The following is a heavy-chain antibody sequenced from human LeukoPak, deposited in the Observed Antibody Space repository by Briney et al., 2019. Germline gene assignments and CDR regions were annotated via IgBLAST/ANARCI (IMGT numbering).Heavy chain of an antibody. J-gene: IGHJ4*02. CDR3: ARVHYYDSSGYYTGLDY. D-gene: IGHD3-22*01. Sequence: GSLRLSCAASGFTFSSYWMHWVRQAPGKGLVWFSRINSDGSSTSYAGSVKGRFTISRDNAKNTLYLQMNSLRAEDTAVYYCARVHYYDSSGYYTGLDYWGQGTLVTVSS. CDR2: INSDGSST. CDR1: GFTFSSYW. V-gene: IGHV3-74*01.